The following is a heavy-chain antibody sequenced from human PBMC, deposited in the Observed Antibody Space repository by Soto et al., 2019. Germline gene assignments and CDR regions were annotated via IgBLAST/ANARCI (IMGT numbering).Heavy chain of an antibody. V-gene: IGHV1-18*01. CDR1: GYTFTSYV. CDR3: ASGVGWDPHDS. D-gene: IGHD1-26*01. CDR2: ISAYNGNT. J-gene: IGHJ4*02. Sequence: QVQLVQSGAEVKKPGASVKVSCKASGYTFTSYVISWVRQAPGQGLEWMGWISAYNGNTNYAQKLQGRVTMNTNTSTSTANMELRSLRSDDTAVYYCASGVGWDPHDSWGQGTLVTVSS.